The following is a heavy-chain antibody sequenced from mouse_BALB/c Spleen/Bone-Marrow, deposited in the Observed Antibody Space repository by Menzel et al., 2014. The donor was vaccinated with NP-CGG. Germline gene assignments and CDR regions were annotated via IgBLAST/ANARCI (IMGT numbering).Heavy chain of an antibody. CDR1: GFNIKDTY. J-gene: IGHJ3*01. V-gene: IGHV14-3*02. Sequence: DVKLQESGAELVKPGASVKLSCTASGFNIKDTYMHWVKRRPEQGLEWIGRIDPANGNTKYDPKLQGKATITADTSSNTAYLQLSSLTSEDTAVYYCARNGNYGAWFAYWGQGTLVTVSA. CDR3: ARNGNYGAWFAY. CDR2: IDPANGNT. D-gene: IGHD2-1*01.